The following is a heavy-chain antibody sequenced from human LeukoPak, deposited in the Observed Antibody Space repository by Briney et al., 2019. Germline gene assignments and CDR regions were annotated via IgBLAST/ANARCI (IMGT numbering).Heavy chain of an antibody. J-gene: IGHJ5*02. D-gene: IGHD3-9*01. Sequence: SETLSLTCAVYGGSFSGYYWSWIRQPPGKGLEWIGEINHSGSTSYNPSLKSRVTISVDTSKNQFSLKLSSVTAADTAVYYCAREPDGGAYDILTAWGQGTQVTVSS. CDR2: INHSGST. CDR1: GGSFSGYY. V-gene: IGHV4-34*01. CDR3: AREPDGGAYDILTA.